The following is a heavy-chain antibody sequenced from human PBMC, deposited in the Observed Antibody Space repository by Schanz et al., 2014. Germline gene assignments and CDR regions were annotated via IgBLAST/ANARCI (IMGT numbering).Heavy chain of an antibody. CDR3: ARARYTGYECSGY. J-gene: IGHJ4*02. CDR2: INPNSGET. CDR1: GYSFTEYF. V-gene: IGHV1-2*02. D-gene: IGHD5-12*01. Sequence: QVQLVQSGPAVKKPGASMKVSCLASGYSFTEYFLHWVRQAPGQGLEWMGWINPNSGETNYEQKFKGRPPLTSDTSISTAFMELSGLPSDDTATYFCARARYTGYECSGYWGQGTLLIVSS.